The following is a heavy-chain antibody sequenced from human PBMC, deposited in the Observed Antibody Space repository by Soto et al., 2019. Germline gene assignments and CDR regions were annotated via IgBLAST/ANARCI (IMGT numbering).Heavy chain of an antibody. CDR3: ARLFRVTTVSQFDY. CDR1: GGSISSSSYY. CDR2: IYYSGST. Sequence: SETLSLTCTVSGGSISSSSYYWGWIRQPLGKGLEWIGSIYYSGSTYYNPSLKSRVTISVDTSKNQFSLKLSSVTAADTAVYYCARLFRVTTVSQFDYWGQGTLVTVSS. D-gene: IGHD4-17*01. J-gene: IGHJ4*02. V-gene: IGHV4-39*01.